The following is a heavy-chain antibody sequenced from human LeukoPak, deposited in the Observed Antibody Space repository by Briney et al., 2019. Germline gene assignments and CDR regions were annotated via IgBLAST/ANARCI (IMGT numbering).Heavy chain of an antibody. CDR1: GFTFSSYA. V-gene: IGHV3-23*01. D-gene: IGHD5-12*01. CDR2: ISGSGGST. CDR3: AKDLKYIVATDYGY. J-gene: IGHJ4*02. Sequence: PGGSLRLSCAASGFTFSSYAMSWVRQAPGKGLEWVSAISGSGGSTYYADSVKGRFTISRDNSKNTLYLQMNSLRAEDTAVYYCAKDLKYIVATDYGYWGQGTLVTVSS.